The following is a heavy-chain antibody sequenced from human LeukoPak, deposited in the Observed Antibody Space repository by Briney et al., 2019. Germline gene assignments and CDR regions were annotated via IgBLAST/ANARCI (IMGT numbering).Heavy chain of an antibody. Sequence: GASVKVSCKASGGTFSTYAISWVRQAPGQGLEWMGRIIPILGIANYAQKFQGRVTITADKSTSTAYMELSSLRSVDTAVYYCARGGSGSYYYFDYWGQGTLVTVSS. V-gene: IGHV1-69*04. J-gene: IGHJ4*02. CDR2: IIPILGIA. CDR3: ARGGSGSYYYFDY. D-gene: IGHD1-26*01. CDR1: GGTFSTYA.